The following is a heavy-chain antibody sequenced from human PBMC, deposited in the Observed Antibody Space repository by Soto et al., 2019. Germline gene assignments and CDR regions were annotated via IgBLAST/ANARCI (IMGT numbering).Heavy chain of an antibody. D-gene: IGHD4-17*01. CDR1: GGSISSYY. CDR2: IYYSGST. J-gene: IGHJ6*03. V-gene: IGHV4-59*12. Sequence: SETLSLTCTVSGGSISSYYWSWIRQSPGKGLEWIGYIYYSGSTNYNPSLKSRVTISVDTSKNQFSLKLSSVTAADTAVYYCAGVYYGDYVGYYYYYMDVWGKGTTVTVS. CDR3: AGVYYGDYVGYYYYYMDV.